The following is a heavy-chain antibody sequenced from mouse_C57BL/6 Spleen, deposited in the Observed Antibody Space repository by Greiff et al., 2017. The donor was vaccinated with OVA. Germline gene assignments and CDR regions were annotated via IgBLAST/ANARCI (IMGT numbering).Heavy chain of an antibody. V-gene: IGHV14-4*01. Sequence: EVQLQQSGAELVRPGASVKLSCTASGFNIKDDYMHWVKQRPEQGLEWIGWIDPENGDTEYASKFQGKATITAETSSNTAYLQLSSLTSEDTAVYYCTPYGYDGAWFAYWGQGTLVTVSA. CDR2: IDPENGDT. D-gene: IGHD2-2*01. CDR1: GFNIKDDY. CDR3: TPYGYDGAWFAY. J-gene: IGHJ3*01.